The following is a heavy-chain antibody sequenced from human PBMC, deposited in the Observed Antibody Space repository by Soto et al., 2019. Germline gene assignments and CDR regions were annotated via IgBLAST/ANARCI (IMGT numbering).Heavy chain of an antibody. CDR1: GFSFSSPG. CDR2: ISYDGYNK. D-gene: IGHD3-3*01. V-gene: IGHV3-30*18. J-gene: IGHJ6*02. Sequence: GGSLRLSCASSGFSFSSPGMDGVRKAPGKGLDWVAIISYDGYNKFYGDSVRGRFTISRDNSKKTLHLQLNSLRAEDTAVYYCAKDGFEAYGLDVWGQGTTVPVYS. CDR3: AKDGFEAYGLDV.